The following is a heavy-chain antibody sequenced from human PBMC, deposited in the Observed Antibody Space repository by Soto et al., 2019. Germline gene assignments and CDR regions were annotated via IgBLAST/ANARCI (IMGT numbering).Heavy chain of an antibody. V-gene: IGHV3-9*01. CDR2: LKWNGDNV. J-gene: IGHJ4*02. CDR1: GFNFDAYA. D-gene: IGHD2-21*02. CDR3: AKDGGHCSGVDCFFYT. Sequence: EVQLVESGGGLVQPGRSLRLSCAASGFNFDAYAMHWVRQAPGKGLEWVSGLKWNGDNVGYADSVRGRFTISRDNAKNSLYLQMNSLRVEDTAFYYCAKDGGHCSGVDCFFYTWGQGTLVTVSS.